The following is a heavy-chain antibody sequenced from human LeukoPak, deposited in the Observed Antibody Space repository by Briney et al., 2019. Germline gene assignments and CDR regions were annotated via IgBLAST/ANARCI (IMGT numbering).Heavy chain of an antibody. CDR3: ARAGLRWVGETYYYFDY. D-gene: IGHD3-10*01. Sequence: SVKVSCKVSGYTFTSYAMNWVRQAPGQGLEWMGWINTNTGNPTYAQGFTGRFVFSLDTSLITAYLQISSLKAEDTAVYYCARAGLRWVGETYYYFDYWGQGTLVTVSS. CDR2: INTNTGNP. J-gene: IGHJ4*02. V-gene: IGHV7-4-1*02. CDR1: GYTFTSYA.